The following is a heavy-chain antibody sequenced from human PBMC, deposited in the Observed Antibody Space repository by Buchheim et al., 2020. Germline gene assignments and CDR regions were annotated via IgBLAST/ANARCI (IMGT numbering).Heavy chain of an antibody. CDR3: AISGGCTGGFCYDY. J-gene: IGHJ4*02. CDR1: GGPISSDSFY. CDR2: IYDGGST. Sequence: QLQLQESGPGLVKPSETLSLTCTVSGGPISSDSFYWGWIRQPPEKGLEWIGSIYDGGSTYSNASLKSRVTISIDTSKNHFSLKLGSVTAADTAVYYCAISGGCTGGFCYDYWGQGTL. D-gene: IGHD2-8*02. V-gene: IGHV4-39*07.